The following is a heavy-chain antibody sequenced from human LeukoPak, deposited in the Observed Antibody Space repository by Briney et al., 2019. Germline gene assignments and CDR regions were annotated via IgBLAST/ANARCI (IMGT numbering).Heavy chain of an antibody. CDR2: INHSGST. D-gene: IGHD6-6*01. CDR1: GGSFSGHY. V-gene: IGHV4-34*01. Sequence: PSETLSLTCAVYGGSFSGHYWSWIRQPPGKGLEWIGEINHSGSTNYNPSLKSRVTISVDTSKNQFSLKLSSVTAADTAVYYCARGGGIAARGRGRRYFDYWGQGTLVTVSS. J-gene: IGHJ4*02. CDR3: ARGGGIAARGRGRRYFDY.